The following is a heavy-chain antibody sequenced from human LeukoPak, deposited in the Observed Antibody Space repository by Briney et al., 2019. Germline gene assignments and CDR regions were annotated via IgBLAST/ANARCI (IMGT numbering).Heavy chain of an antibody. CDR3: ARGRGRGGYFDY. J-gene: IGHJ4*02. V-gene: IGHV4-39*01. CDR1: GGSISSSGYY. D-gene: IGHD1-26*01. CDR2: IYYSGST. Sequence: SETLSLTCTVSGGSISSSGYYWGWIRQPPGKGLEWIGSIYYSGSTYYNPSLKSRVTISVDTSKNQFSLRLNSVNAADTAVYYCARGRGRGGYFDYWGQGTLVTVSS.